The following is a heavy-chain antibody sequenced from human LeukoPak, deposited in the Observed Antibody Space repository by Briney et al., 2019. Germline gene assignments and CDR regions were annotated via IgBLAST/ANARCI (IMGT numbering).Heavy chain of an antibody. V-gene: IGHV7-4-1*02. CDR2: INTNTGNP. J-gene: IGHJ4*02. CDR1: GYTFTSYG. CDR3: ARVRLYSSGWYLSDFDY. D-gene: IGHD6-19*01. Sequence: GASVKVSCKASGYTFTSYGISWVRQAPGQGLEWMGWINTNTGNPTYAQGFTGRFVFSLDTSVSTAYLQISSLKAEDTAVYYCARVRLYSSGWYLSDFDYWGQGTLVTVSS.